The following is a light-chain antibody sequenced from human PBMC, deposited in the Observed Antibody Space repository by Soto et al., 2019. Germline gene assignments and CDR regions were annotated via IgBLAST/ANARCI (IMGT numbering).Light chain of an antibody. CDR3: QQSYSTPYT. J-gene: IGKJ2*01. Sequence: DIQMTQSPSSLSASVGDRVTITCRASQSISRYLNWYQQQPGKAPNLLIYAASSFQSGVPSRFSGSGSGTDFILTISSLQPEDFATYYCQQSYSTPYTFGQGTKLEIK. CDR2: AAS. V-gene: IGKV1-39*01. CDR1: QSISRY.